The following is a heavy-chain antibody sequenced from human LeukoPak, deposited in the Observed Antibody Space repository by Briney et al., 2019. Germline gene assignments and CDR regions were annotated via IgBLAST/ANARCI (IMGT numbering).Heavy chain of an antibody. D-gene: IGHD3-10*01. CDR1: GFTFSSYW. J-gene: IGHJ4*02. Sequence: PGGSLRLSCAASGFTFSSYWMSWVRQAPGKGLEWVSGISPSADIKYYAESVKGRFTISRDNSKNMLYLEVISLTADDTAVYYCAKDDAWLRFGEWSQGTLVTVSS. CDR2: ISPSADIK. V-gene: IGHV3-23*01. CDR3: AKDDAWLRFGE.